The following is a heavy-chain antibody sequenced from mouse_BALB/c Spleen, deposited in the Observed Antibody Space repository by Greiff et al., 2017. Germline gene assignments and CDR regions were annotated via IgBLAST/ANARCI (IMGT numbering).Heavy chain of an antibody. J-gene: IGHJ2*01. CDR3: ARGGGWLLKNYFDY. D-gene: IGHD2-3*01. Sequence: EVKLVESGGGLVKPGGSLKLSCAASGFTFSSYAMSWVRQTPEKRLEWVASISSGGSTYYPDSVKGRFTISRDNARNILYLQMSSLRSEDTAMYYCARGGGWLLKNYFDYWGQGTTLTVSS. V-gene: IGHV5-6-5*01. CDR1: GFTFSSYA. CDR2: ISSGGST.